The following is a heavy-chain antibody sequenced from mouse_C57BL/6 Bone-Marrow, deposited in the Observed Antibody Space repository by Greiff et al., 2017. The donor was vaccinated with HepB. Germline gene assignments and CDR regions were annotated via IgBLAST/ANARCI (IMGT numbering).Heavy chain of an antibody. Sequence: QLQQSGAELVRPGASVKLSCKASGYTFTDYYINWVKQRPGQGLEWIARIYPGSGNTYYNEKFKGKATLTAEKSSSTAYMQLSSLTSEDSAVYFCARELFAWFAYWGQGTLVTVSA. CDR1: GYTFTDYY. CDR2: IYPGSGNT. CDR3: ARELFAWFAY. D-gene: IGHD1-1*02. V-gene: IGHV1-76*01. J-gene: IGHJ3*01.